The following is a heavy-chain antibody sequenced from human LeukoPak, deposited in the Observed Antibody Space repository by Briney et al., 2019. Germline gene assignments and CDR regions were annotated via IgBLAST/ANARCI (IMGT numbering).Heavy chain of an antibody. D-gene: IGHD3-16*01. V-gene: IGHV3-53*05. J-gene: IGHJ3*02. CDR1: GFTVNSNY. Sequence: GGSLRLSCAASGFTVNSNYMSWVRQAPGKGLEWVSVIYGGGSTSYADSVKGRFTISRDNSKNTLYLQMNSLRAEDTAVYYCAKESLGSFDIWGQGTMVTVSS. CDR2: IYGGGST. CDR3: AKESLGSFDI.